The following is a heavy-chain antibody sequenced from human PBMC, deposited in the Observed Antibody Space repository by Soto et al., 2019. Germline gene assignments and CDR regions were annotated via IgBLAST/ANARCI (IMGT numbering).Heavy chain of an antibody. D-gene: IGHD6-13*01. V-gene: IGHV1-18*01. J-gene: IGHJ5*02. CDR1: GYTFTSYG. Sequence: ASVKVSCKASGYTFTSYGISWVRQAPGQGLEWMGWISAYNGNTNYAQKLQGRVTMTTDTSTSTAYMELRSLRSDDTAVYYCARDTWRTHSSWNWFDPWGQGTLVTVSS. CDR2: ISAYNGNT. CDR3: ARDTWRTHSSWNWFDP.